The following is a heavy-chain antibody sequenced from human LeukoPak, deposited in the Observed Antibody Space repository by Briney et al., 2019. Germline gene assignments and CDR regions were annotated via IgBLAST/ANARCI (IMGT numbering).Heavy chain of an antibody. V-gene: IGHV3-48*02. D-gene: IGHD6-19*01. J-gene: IGHJ3*02. CDR3: ARHPGGLKDPFDI. Sequence: PGGSLRLSCAAPGFTFSSCSMNWVRQAPGKGLEWVSYISSSSSTIYYADSVKGRFTISRDNAKNSLYLQMNSLRDEDTAVFYCARHPGGLKDPFDIWGQGTMVTVSS. CDR2: ISSSSSTI. CDR1: GFTFSSCS.